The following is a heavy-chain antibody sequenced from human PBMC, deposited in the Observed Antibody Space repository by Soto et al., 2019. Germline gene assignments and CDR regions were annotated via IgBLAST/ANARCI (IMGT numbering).Heavy chain of an antibody. CDR1: GFSLSTSGVG. CDR3: AHSTTNLMGFDP. D-gene: IGHD1-26*01. V-gene: IGHV2-5*02. CDR2: IYWDDDK. J-gene: IGHJ5*02. Sequence: SGPTLVNPTQTLTLTCTFSGFSLSTSGVGVGWIRQPPGRPLEWLGIIYWDDDKRYSPSLKSRLTITKDTSKNLVVLTMTNMDPVDTATYFCAHSTTNLMGFDPWGHGTLVTVSS.